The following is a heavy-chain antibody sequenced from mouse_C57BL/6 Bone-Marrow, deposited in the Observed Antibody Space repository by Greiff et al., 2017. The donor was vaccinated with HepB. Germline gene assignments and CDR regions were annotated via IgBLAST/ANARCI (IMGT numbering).Heavy chain of an antibody. D-gene: IGHD1-1*01. Sequence: VKLLESGPELVKPGASVKISCKASGYAFSSSWMNWVKQRPGKGLEWIGRIYPGDGDTNYNGKFKGKATLTADKSSSTAYMQLSSLTSEDSAVYFCALITTVVDPLYYFDYWGQGTTLTVSS. CDR1: GYAFSSSW. CDR2: IYPGDGDT. J-gene: IGHJ2*01. CDR3: ALITTVVDPLYYFDY. V-gene: IGHV1-82*01.